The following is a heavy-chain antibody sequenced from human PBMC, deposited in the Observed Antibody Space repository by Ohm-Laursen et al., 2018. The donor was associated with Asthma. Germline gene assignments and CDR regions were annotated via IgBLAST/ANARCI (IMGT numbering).Heavy chain of an antibody. Sequence: TLSLTCAVSGGSLSSGSYYWSWIRQHPGRGLEWIGPFYYSGSTYYNPSLKSRVTISVDTSKNQFSLKLSSVTAADTAVYYCARVLDDSSGYGFDFWGQGTLVTVPS. CDR2: FYYSGST. D-gene: IGHD3-22*01. CDR3: ARVLDDSSGYGFDF. V-gene: IGHV4-30-4*08. CDR1: GGSLSSGSYY. J-gene: IGHJ4*02.